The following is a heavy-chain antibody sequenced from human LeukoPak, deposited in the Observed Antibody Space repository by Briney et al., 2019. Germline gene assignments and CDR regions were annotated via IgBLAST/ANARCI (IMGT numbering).Heavy chain of an antibody. CDR2: IRYDGSNK. V-gene: IGHV3-33*06. CDR3: AKAGIMITFGGVTNWFDP. J-gene: IGHJ5*02. Sequence: SCKASGYTFTGYYMHWVRQAPGKGLEWVAVIRYDGSNKYYADSVKGRFTISRDNSKNTLYLQMNSLRAEDTAVYYCAKAGIMITFGGVTNWFDPWGQGTLVTVSS. D-gene: IGHD3-16*01. CDR1: GYTFTGYY.